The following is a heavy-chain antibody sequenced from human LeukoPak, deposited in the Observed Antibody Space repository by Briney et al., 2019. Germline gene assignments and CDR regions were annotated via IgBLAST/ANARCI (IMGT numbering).Heavy chain of an antibody. V-gene: IGHV3-74*01. Sequence: GGSLRLSCAASGFTFSSYWMHWVRHAPGKGLVWVSRINSDGGSTSYTDSVKGRFTISRDNAKNTLYLQMNSLRAEDTAVYYCARRSAAKDAFDIWGQGTKVTVSS. J-gene: IGHJ3*02. CDR3: ARRSAAKDAFDI. D-gene: IGHD6-25*01. CDR2: INSDGGST. CDR1: GFTFSSYW.